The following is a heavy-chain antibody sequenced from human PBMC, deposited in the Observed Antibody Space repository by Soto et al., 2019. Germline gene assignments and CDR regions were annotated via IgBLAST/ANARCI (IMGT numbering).Heavy chain of an antibody. V-gene: IGHV5-51*01. J-gene: IGHJ6*02. CDR2: IYPGDSDT. D-gene: IGHD3-9*01. CDR1: GYSFTSYW. Sequence: PGESLKISCKGSGYSFTSYWIGWVRQMPGKGLEWMGIIYPGDSDTRYSPSFQGQVTISADKSISTAYLQWSSLKASDTAMYYCARLPARYFDLYYYYGMDVWGQGTTVTVSS. CDR3: ARLPARYFDLYYYYGMDV.